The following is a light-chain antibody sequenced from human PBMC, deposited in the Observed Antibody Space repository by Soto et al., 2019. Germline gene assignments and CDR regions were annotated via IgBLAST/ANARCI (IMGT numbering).Light chain of an antibody. CDR3: QKYNRAPLT. V-gene: IGKV1-27*01. Sequence: DIQMTQSPSSLSASVGDRVTITCRASRGISSYLAWYQQKPGKVPKVLIYAASTLQSGGPSRFSGSGSGTDFTLTISSLQPEDAATYYCQKYNRAPLTFGGGTKVEIK. CDR1: RGISSY. CDR2: AAS. J-gene: IGKJ4*01.